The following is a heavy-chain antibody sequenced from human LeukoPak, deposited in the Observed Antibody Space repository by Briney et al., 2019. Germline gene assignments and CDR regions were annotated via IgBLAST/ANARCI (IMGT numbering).Heavy chain of an antibody. J-gene: IGHJ6*02. Sequence: GASVKVSCKASGYTFTSYDISWVRQAPGQGLEWMGGIIPIFGTANYAQKFQGRVTITADESTSTAYMELSSLRSEDTAVYYCARDRDPARYSSSWYTPVTQYYYGMDVWGQGTTVTVSS. CDR2: IIPIFGTA. CDR3: ARDRDPARYSSSWYTPVTQYYYGMDV. V-gene: IGHV1-69*13. D-gene: IGHD6-13*01. CDR1: GYTFTSYD.